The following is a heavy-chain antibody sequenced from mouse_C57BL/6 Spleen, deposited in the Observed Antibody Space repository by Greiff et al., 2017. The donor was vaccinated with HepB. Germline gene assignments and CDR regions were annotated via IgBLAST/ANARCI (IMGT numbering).Heavy chain of an antibody. CDR1: GYAFSSYW. D-gene: IGHD2-4*01. V-gene: IGHV1-80*01. Sequence: VQLQQSGAELVKPGASVKISCKASGYAFSSYWMNWVKQRPGKGLEWIGQIYPGDGDTNYNGKFKGKATLTGDKSSSTAYMQLSSLTSEDSAVYFCARSGYDYDDAWFAYWGQGTLVTVSA. CDR2: IYPGDGDT. J-gene: IGHJ3*01. CDR3: ARSGYDYDDAWFAY.